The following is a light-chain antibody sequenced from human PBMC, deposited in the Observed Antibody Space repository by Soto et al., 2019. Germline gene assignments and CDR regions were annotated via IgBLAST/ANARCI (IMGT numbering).Light chain of an antibody. Sequence: QSALTQPASVSGSPGQSITISCTGTSSDVDNSNYVSWYQQHPGKDPRLMIYEVSNRPSGVSHRFSGSKSGNTASLTISGLQAEDEAYYYCSLYRSRSSPEFGGGTKLTVL. CDR3: SLYRSRSSPE. CDR1: SSDVDNSNY. J-gene: IGLJ3*02. CDR2: EVS. V-gene: IGLV2-14*01.